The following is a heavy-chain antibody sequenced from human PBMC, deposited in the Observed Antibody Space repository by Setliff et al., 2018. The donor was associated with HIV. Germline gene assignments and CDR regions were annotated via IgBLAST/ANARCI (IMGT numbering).Heavy chain of an antibody. D-gene: IGHD6-13*01. CDR2: LRTGTGDT. Sequence: ASVKVSCKASGGTFNSYTINWVRQAPGQGLEWMGWLRTGTGDTSYSVKFQGRLTITRDTSANTAYMELSNLRSEDTAVYYCVRRATAAEVFDYWGQGTLVTVSS. CDR3: VRRATAAEVFDY. CDR1: GGTFNSYT. J-gene: IGHJ4*02. V-gene: IGHV1-3*04.